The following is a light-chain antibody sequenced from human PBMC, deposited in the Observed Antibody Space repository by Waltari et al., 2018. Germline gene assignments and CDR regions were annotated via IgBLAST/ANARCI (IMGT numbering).Light chain of an antibody. V-gene: IGLV2-14*03. J-gene: IGLJ1*01. CDR2: DVT. Sequence: QSALTQPASVSGSPGQSITISCTGTSSDVGGYNYVSWSQQHPGNAPKLMIYDVTNRASGVSSRFTGSKSGNTASLTISGLQTDDEADYYCSSYRKSSTAGGVFGTGTKVTVL. CDR1: SSDVGGYNY. CDR3: SSYRKSSTAGGV.